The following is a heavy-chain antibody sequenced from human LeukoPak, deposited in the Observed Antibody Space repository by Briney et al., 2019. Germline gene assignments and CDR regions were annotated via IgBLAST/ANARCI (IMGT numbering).Heavy chain of an antibody. CDR3: AKEQWLVGSYYYGMDV. CDR1: GFTFSSYG. CDR2: ISYDGSNK. Sequence: PGGSLRLSCAASGFTFSSYGMHWVRQAPGKGLEWVAVISYDGSNKYYADSVRGRFTISRDNSKNTLYLQMNSLRAEDTAVYYCAKEQWLVGSYYYGMDVWGQGTTVTVSS. J-gene: IGHJ6*02. D-gene: IGHD6-19*01. V-gene: IGHV3-30*18.